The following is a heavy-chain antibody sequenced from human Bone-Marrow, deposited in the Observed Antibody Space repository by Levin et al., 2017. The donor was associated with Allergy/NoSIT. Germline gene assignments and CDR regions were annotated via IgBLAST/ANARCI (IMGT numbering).Heavy chain of an antibody. CDR1: NGSFNGYF. Sequence: SSETLSLTCNVSNGSFNGYFWTWIRQAPGKGLEWIGNVYFSGSTRYNPSLKSRVTISVHTSKSQFSLRLSSVTAADTAMYYCARAGVSSVRGVYYGMDVWGPGTTVTVSS. J-gene: IGHJ6*02. CDR3: ARAGVSSVRGVYYGMDV. CDR2: VYFSGST. V-gene: IGHV4-59*13. D-gene: IGHD6-25*01.